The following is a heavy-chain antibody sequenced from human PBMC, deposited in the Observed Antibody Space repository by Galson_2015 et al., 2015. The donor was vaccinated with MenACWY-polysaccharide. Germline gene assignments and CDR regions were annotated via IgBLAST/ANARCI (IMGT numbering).Heavy chain of an antibody. CDR1: EFSFSSYP. D-gene: IGHD4-17*01. CDR3: AKTYGDLPVGLNL. Sequence: SLRLSCAASEFSFSSYPMSWVRQAPGKGLEWVSFISKSGDRTNYADSVKGRFTISRDNSKNTLYLQMNSLRAEDTAVYYCAKTYGDLPVGLNLWGQGTLVTVSS. V-gene: IGHV3-23*01. CDR2: ISKSGDRT. J-gene: IGHJ4*02.